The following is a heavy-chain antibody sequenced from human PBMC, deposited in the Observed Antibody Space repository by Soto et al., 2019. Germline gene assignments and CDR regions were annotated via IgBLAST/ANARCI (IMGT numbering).Heavy chain of an antibody. V-gene: IGHV3-30*18. CDR1: GFTFSSYG. Sequence: QVQLVESGGGVVQPGRSLRLSCAASGFTFSSYGMHRVRQAPGEGLEWVAVISYDGSNKYYADSVKGRFTISRDNSKNTLFLQMNSLRGEDTAVYYCAKESYSSSSYYYGMDVWGQGTTVTVSS. J-gene: IGHJ6*02. CDR2: ISYDGSNK. D-gene: IGHD6-6*01. CDR3: AKESYSSSSYYYGMDV.